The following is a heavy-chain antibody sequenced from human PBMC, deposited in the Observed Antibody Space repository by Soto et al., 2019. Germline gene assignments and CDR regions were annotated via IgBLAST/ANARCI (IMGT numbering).Heavy chain of an antibody. CDR3: ARAPRNWGFDF. Sequence: QVQLVQSGAEVKKPGASVKVSCKASGYTFTNYDINWVRQTTGQGLEWMGWMNPNSGDTGYAQKFQGRVTMTRNTAISTAYMELSSLTFEDTALYSCARAPRNWGFDFWGQGTLVTVSS. V-gene: IGHV1-8*01. CDR2: MNPNSGDT. J-gene: IGHJ4*02. D-gene: IGHD7-27*01. CDR1: GYTFTNYD.